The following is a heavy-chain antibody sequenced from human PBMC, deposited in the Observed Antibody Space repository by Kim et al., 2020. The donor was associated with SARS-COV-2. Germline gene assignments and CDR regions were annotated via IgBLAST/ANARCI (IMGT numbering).Heavy chain of an antibody. D-gene: IGHD3-22*01. Sequence: GGSLRLSCSASGFTFSSYYMHWIRQAPGKGLEYVSSISSNGSYTYYADSVKGRFTISRDNAKNTLYLQMSSLRAEDTAVYYCVRDRVTMVVVVTPDFDYWGQGAPGTASS. J-gene: IGHJ4*02. CDR2: ISSNGSYT. CDR1: GFTFSSYY. CDR3: VRDRVTMVVVVTPDFDY. V-gene: IGHV3-64D*06.